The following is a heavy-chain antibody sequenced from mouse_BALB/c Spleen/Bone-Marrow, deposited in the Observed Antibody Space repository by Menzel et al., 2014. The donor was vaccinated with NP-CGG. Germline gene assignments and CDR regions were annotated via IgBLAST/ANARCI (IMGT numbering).Heavy chain of an antibody. CDR3: AREADWNFDY. CDR1: GYTFTNYY. J-gene: IGHJ2*01. CDR2: IYPGNVNS. V-gene: IGHV1S56*01. D-gene: IGHD2-13*01. Sequence: VQLQQSGPELVKPGASVRISCKASGYTFTNYYIHWVKQMPGQGLEWIGWIYPGNVNSKYNEKFKGKATLTADKSSSTAYMQRSSLTSEDSAVYFCAREADWNFDYGGQGTPLTVSS.